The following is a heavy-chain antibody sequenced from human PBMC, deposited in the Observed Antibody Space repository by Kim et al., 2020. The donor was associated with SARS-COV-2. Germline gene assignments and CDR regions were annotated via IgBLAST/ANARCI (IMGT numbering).Heavy chain of an antibody. D-gene: IGHD1-1*01. CDR2: IKQDGSDK. V-gene: IGHV3-7*01. CDR3: ARVRVATYYFDY. CDR1: GFTFSSYC. J-gene: IGHJ4*02. Sequence: GGSLRLSCAASGFTFSSYCMSWVRQAPGKGLEWVANIKQDGSDKYYVDSVRGRFTISRDNAKNSLYLQMNSLRAEDTAVYYCARVRVATYYFDYWGQGTLVTVSS.